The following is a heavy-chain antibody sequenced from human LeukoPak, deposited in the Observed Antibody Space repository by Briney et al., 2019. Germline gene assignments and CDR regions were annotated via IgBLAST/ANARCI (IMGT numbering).Heavy chain of an antibody. J-gene: IGHJ3*02. CDR1: GYSFTSYW. V-gene: IGHV5-51*01. Sequence: GESLKISCKGSGYSFTSYWIGWVRQMPGKGLEWMGIIYPGDSDTRYSPSFQGQVTISADKSISTAYLQWSSLKASDTAMYYCATTGYDSSGYPDAFDIWAKGQWSPSLQ. CDR2: IYPGDSDT. CDR3: ATTGYDSSGYPDAFDI. D-gene: IGHD3-22*01.